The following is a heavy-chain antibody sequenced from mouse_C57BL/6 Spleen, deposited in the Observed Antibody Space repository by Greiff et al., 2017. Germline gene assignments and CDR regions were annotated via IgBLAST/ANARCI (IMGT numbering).Heavy chain of an antibody. Sequence: QVQLQQPGTELVKPGASVKLSCKASGYTFPSYWMHWVKQRPGQGLEWIGNINPSNGGTNYNEKFKSKATLTVDKSSSTAYMQLSSLTSEDSAVYYCARYGYDGYAMDYWGQGTSVTVSS. CDR3: ARYGYDGYAMDY. D-gene: IGHD2-2*01. CDR2: INPSNGGT. J-gene: IGHJ4*01. CDR1: GYTFPSYW. V-gene: IGHV1-53*01.